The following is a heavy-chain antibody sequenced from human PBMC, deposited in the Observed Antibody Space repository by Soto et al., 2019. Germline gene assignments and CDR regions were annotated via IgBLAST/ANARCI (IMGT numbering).Heavy chain of an antibody. CDR3: AKGYGHFDSPGGFDY. Sequence: DVQLVESGGGLVQPGRSLRLSCAASGFTFDDYAMHWVRQAPGKGLEWVSGISWNSGSIGYADSVKGRFTICRDNAKNSLYLQMNSLRAEDTALYYCAKGYGHFDSPGGFDYWGQGTLVTVSS. J-gene: IGHJ4*02. CDR1: GFTFDDYA. CDR2: ISWNSGSI. V-gene: IGHV3-9*01. D-gene: IGHD3-9*01.